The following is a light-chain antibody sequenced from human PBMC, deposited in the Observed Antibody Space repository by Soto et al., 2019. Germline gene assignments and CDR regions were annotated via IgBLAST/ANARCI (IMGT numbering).Light chain of an antibody. CDR1: SSDVGGYNY. CDR2: DVS. CDR3: SSYTSSSTLGV. Sequence: QSALTQPASVSGSPGQSITISCTGTSSDVGGYNYVSWYQQHPGKAPKLMIYDVSNRPSGVSNRFSGSKSGNTASLTISGLQAEDEADCYCSSYTSSSTLGVFGGGTKVTVL. J-gene: IGLJ3*02. V-gene: IGLV2-14*01.